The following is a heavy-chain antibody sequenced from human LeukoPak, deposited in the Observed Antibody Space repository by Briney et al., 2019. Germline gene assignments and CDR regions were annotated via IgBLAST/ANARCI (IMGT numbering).Heavy chain of an antibody. CDR1: GGSFSEYY. CDR3: AKTPTALVRGGYYFDS. V-gene: IGHV4-34*01. J-gene: IGHJ4*02. D-gene: IGHD6-6*01. Sequence: ASETLSLTCAVYGGSFSEYYWNWIRQPPGKGLEWIGEINHSGSTNYNPSLKTRVTISVDTSKNPFSLKLNSVTAADTAVYFCAKTPTALVRGGYYFDSWGQGTLVTVSS. CDR2: INHSGST.